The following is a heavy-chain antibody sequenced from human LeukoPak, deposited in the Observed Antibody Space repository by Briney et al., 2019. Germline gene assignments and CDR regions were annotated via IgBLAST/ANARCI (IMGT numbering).Heavy chain of an antibody. CDR2: IWYDGSNK. J-gene: IGHJ4*02. V-gene: IGHV3-33*08. Sequence: GGSLRLSCAASGFTFSSYSMNWVRQAPGKGLEWVAIIWYDGSNKYYADFVKGRFTTSRDNSKNTLYLQMNSLRADDTAVYYCARVSGYSGTWYVDYWGQGTLVTVSS. CDR1: GFTFSSYS. D-gene: IGHD6-13*01. CDR3: ARVSGYSGTWYVDY.